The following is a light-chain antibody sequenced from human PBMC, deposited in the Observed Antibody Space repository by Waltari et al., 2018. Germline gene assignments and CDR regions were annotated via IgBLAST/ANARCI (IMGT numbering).Light chain of an antibody. CDR3: QSFDRSSVV. CDR2: DDT. Sequence: FVLHQPHSVSESPGKTVTISCTGSSGNIARTHVQWFQQRPGGAPTTVIYDDTQTPSGVPVPFSGSIDRSSNSASLTLSGLTTEDEADYYCQSFDRSSVVFGGGTKLTVL. J-gene: IGLJ2*01. V-gene: IGLV6-57*02. CDR1: SGNIARTH.